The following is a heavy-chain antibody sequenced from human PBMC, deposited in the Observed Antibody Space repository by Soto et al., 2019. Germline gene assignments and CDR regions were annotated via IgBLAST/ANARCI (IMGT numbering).Heavy chain of an antibody. CDR1: CGSISSYY. J-gene: IGHJ5*02. CDR2: IYTSGST. D-gene: IGHD6-13*01. V-gene: IGHV4-4*07. CDR3: ARHIAAAGTNWFDP. Sequence: PSETLSLTCTVSCGSISSYYWSWIRQPAGKGLEWIGRIYTSGSTNYNPSLKSRVTMSVDTSKNQFSLKLSSVTAADTAVYYCARHIAAAGTNWFDPWGQGTLVTVPQ.